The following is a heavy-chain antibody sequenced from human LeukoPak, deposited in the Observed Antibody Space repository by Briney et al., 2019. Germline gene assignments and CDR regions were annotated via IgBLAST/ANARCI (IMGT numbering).Heavy chain of an antibody. CDR3: AKDGYRSGWYVNY. D-gene: IGHD6-19*01. CDR1: GFSFSSYA. Sequence: GGSLRLSCAASGFSFSSYAVSWVRQAPGKGLEWVSSIGSSGDHTYYAGSVKGRFTISRDNSKNTLYLQMNSLRAEDTAVYYCAKDGYRSGWYVNYWGQGTLVTVSS. CDR2: IGSSGDHT. V-gene: IGHV3-23*01. J-gene: IGHJ4*02.